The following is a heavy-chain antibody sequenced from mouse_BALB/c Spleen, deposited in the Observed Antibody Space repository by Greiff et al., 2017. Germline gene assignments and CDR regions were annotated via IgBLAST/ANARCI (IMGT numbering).Heavy chain of an antibody. D-gene: IGHD2-4*01. CDR1: GYSFTGYT. Sequence: VQLQHSGPELVKPGASMKISCKASGYSFTGYTMNWVKQSHGKNLEWIGLINPYNGGTSYNQKFKGKATLTVDKSSSTAYMELLSLTSEDSAVYYCARGPSMITTPGGRYFDVWGAGTTVTVSS. J-gene: IGHJ1*01. V-gene: IGHV1-26*01. CDR3: ARGPSMITTPGGRYFDV. CDR2: INPYNGGT.